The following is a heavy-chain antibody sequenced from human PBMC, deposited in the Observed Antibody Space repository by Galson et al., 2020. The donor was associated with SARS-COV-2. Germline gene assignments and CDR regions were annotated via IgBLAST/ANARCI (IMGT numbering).Heavy chain of an antibody. J-gene: IGHJ4*02. V-gene: IGHV3-66*01. Sequence: QAGGSLRLSCAASGFTVSSNYMSWVRQAPGKGLEWVSVIYSGGSTYYADSVKGRFTISRDNSKNTLYLQMNSLRAEDTAVYYCARGDYYDSSGSRWGQGTLVTVSS. CDR3: ARGDYYDSSGSR. CDR1: GFTVSSNY. CDR2: IYSGGST. D-gene: IGHD3-22*01.